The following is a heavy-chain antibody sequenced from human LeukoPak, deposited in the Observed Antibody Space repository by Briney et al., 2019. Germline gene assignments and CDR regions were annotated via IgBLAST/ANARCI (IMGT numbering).Heavy chain of an antibody. V-gene: IGHV1-2*02. CDR3: ARGASGVYTVTTSWFEP. CDR2: INPNSGGT. D-gene: IGHD4-17*01. Sequence: ASVKVSCKASGYTFTGYYMHWVRQAPGQGLEWMRWINPNSGGTNYAQKFQGRVTMTRDTSISTAYMELSRLRSDDTAVYYCARGASGVYTVTTSWFEPWGQGTLVTVSS. CDR1: GYTFTGYY. J-gene: IGHJ5*02.